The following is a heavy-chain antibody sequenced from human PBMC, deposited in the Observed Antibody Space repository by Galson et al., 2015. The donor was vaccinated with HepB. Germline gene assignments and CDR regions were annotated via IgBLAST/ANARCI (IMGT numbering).Heavy chain of an antibody. CDR2: IATSGSPT. CDR3: ARGSKNSHRINDF. Sequence: SLRLSCAASGFTFSDFYMSWLRQAPGKGLEWVSYIATSGSPTKYADSVKGRFTISRDNAKDSVFLHMDSLSAEDTAVYYCARGSKNSHRINDFWGQGVLVTVSS. CDR1: GFTFSDFY. V-gene: IGHV3-11*06. D-gene: IGHD2/OR15-2a*01. J-gene: IGHJ4*02.